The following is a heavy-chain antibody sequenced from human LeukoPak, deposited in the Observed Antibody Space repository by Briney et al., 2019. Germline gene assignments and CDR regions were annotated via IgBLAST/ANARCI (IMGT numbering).Heavy chain of an antibody. J-gene: IGHJ4*02. D-gene: IGHD6-19*01. CDR1: GFTFSSYS. CDR3: AKGLPGIAVAGIDY. CDR2: ISSSSSTI. V-gene: IGHV3-48*01. Sequence: GGSLRLSCAASGFTFSSYSMNWVRQAPGKGLEWVSYISSSSSTIYYADSVKGRFTISRDNAKNSLYLQMNSLRAEDTALYYCAKGLPGIAVAGIDYWGQGTLVTVSS.